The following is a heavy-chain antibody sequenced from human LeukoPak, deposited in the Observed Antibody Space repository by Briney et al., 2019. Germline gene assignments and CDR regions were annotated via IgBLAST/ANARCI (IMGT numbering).Heavy chain of an antibody. V-gene: IGHV4-59*01. CDR3: ARGREIAAGDY. J-gene: IGHJ4*02. CDR1: GGSISSYY. D-gene: IGHD6-25*01. Sequence: SETLSLTCTVSGGSISSYYWSWIRQPPGKGLEWIGHIYYSGSTNYNPSLKSRVTISVDTSKNQFSLKLSSVTAADTAVYYCARGREIAAGDYWGQGTLVTVSS. CDR2: IYYSGST.